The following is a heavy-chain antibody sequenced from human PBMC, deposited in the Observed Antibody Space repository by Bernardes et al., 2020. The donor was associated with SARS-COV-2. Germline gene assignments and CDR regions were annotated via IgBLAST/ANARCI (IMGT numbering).Heavy chain of an antibody. CDR2: IYYSGST. J-gene: IGHJ6*02. Sequence: SETLSLTCTVSGGSISSSSYYWGWIRQPPGKGLEWIGSIYYSGSTYYNPSLKSRVTISVDTSKNQFSLKLSSVTAADTAVYYCARSSCGIDCYIGGLRSWDYGMDVWGQGTTVTVSS. V-gene: IGHV4-39*01. CDR1: GGSISSSSYY. CDR3: ARSSCGIDCYIGGLRSWDYGMDV. D-gene: IGHD2-21*02.